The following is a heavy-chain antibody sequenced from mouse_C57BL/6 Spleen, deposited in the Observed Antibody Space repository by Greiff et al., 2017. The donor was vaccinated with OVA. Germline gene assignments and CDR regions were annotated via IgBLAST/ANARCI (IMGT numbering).Heavy chain of an antibody. CDR2: IYPGSGNT. Sequence: QVQLQQSGPELVKPGASVKISCKASGYSFTSYYIHWVKQRPGQGLEWIGWIYPGSGNTKYNEKFKGKATLTADTSSSTAYMQLSSLTSEDSAVYYCARPDYDYDAWFAYWGQGTLVTVSA. J-gene: IGHJ3*01. V-gene: IGHV1-66*01. CDR3: ARPDYDYDAWFAY. D-gene: IGHD2-4*01. CDR1: GYSFTSYY.